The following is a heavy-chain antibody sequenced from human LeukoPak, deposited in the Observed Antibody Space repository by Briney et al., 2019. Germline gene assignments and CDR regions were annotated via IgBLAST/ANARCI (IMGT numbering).Heavy chain of an antibody. CDR1: GFXFGDYS. CDR3: GRSAGGYSGVWYLNYYYGMDV. CDR2: IRGEAYGGTT. V-gene: IGHV3-49*04. J-gene: IGHJ6*02. Sequence: GGSLRLSCIGSGFXFGDYSMTWVRQAPGKGLEWVGFIRGEAYGGTTQYAASVKDRFIITRDDSETIAYLQMNSLKTEDTAVYYCGRSAGGYSGVWYLNYYYGMDVWGQGTTVTVSS. D-gene: IGHD6-19*01.